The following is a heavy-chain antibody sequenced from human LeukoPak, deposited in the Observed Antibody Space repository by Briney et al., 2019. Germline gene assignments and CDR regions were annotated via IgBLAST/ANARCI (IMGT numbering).Heavy chain of an antibody. Sequence: PSQTLSLTCTVSGGSISSGSYYWSWIRQPAGKGLEWIGRIYTSGSTNYNPSLKSRVTISVDTSKNQFSLKLSSVTAADMAEYYCARNSGSYSNYFDYWGQGTLVTVSS. CDR1: GGSISSGSYY. CDR3: ARNSGSYSNYFDY. J-gene: IGHJ4*02. D-gene: IGHD1-26*01. CDR2: IYTSGST. V-gene: IGHV4-61*02.